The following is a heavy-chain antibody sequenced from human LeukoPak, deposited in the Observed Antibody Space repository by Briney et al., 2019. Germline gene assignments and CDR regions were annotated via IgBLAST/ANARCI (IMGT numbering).Heavy chain of an antibody. Sequence: GGSLRLSCAASGFTFSSYGMHWVRQAPGKGLEWVAFIRYDGSNKYYADSVKGRFTIPRDNSKNTLYLQMNSLRAEDTAVYYCAKDRGSSGWYWGSYKAKDYFDYWGQGTLVTVSS. D-gene: IGHD6-19*01. CDR2: IRYDGSNK. CDR3: AKDRGSSGWYWGSYKAKDYFDY. CDR1: GFTFSSYG. V-gene: IGHV3-30*02. J-gene: IGHJ4*02.